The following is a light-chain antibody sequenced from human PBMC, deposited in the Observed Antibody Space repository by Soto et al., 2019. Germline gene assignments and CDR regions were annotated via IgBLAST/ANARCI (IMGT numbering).Light chain of an antibody. Sequence: QAVVTQESSLTVSPGGTVTLTRGSSTGAVTSGHYPYWFQQRPGQAPKTLIYDTSSKHSWTPARFSGSLLGGRAALTLAGAQPEDEADYYCLLSFSDGRGIFGGGTKVTVL. CDR1: TGAVTSGHY. V-gene: IGLV7-46*01. CDR2: DTS. J-gene: IGLJ2*01. CDR3: LLSFSDGRGI.